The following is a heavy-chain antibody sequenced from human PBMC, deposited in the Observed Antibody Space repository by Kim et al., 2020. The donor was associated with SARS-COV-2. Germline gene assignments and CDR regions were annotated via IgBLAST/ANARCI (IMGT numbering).Heavy chain of an antibody. CDR1: GGTFSSYA. CDR3: ARELPSINDSSGYYENYFDY. Sequence: SVKVSCKASGGTFSSYAISWVRQAPGQGLEWMGGIIPIFGTANYAQKFQGRVTITADESTSTAYMELSSLRSEDTAVYYCARELPSINDSSGYYENYFDYWGQGTLVTVSS. J-gene: IGHJ4*02. CDR2: IIPIFGTA. D-gene: IGHD3-22*01. V-gene: IGHV1-69*13.